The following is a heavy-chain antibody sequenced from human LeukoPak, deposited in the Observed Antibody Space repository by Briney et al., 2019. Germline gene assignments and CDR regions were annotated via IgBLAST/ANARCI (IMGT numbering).Heavy chain of an antibody. J-gene: IGHJ5*02. D-gene: IGHD6-19*01. Sequence: SETLSLTCTVSGGSISSGGYYWSWIRQHPGKGLEWIGYIYYSGSTYYSPSLKSRVTISVDTSKNQFSLKLSSVTAADTAVYYCARGIAVAGRGRNWFDPWGQGTLVTVSS. CDR2: IYYSGST. CDR3: ARGIAVAGRGRNWFDP. V-gene: IGHV4-31*03. CDR1: GGSISSGGYY.